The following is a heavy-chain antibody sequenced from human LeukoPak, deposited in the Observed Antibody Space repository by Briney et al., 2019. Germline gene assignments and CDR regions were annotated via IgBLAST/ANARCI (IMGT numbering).Heavy chain of an antibody. CDR3: AKDIDHHGGSSYYYYYGMDV. CDR2: MSWNRGSI. D-gene: IGHD1-26*01. Sequence: GGSLRLSCAASGFTFDDYAMHWVRQAPGKGLEWVSGMSWNRGSIGYADSVKGRFTISRDNAKNSLYLQMNSLRAEDTALYYCAKDIDHHGGSSYYYYYGMDVWGQGTTVTVSS. V-gene: IGHV3-9*01. CDR1: GFTFDDYA. J-gene: IGHJ6*02.